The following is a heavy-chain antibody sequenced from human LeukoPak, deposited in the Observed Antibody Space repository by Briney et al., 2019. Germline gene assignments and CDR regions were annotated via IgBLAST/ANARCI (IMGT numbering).Heavy chain of an antibody. D-gene: IGHD3-10*01. V-gene: IGHV4-4*07. Sequence: SETLSLTCTVSGGSISSYYWSWIRQPAGKGLEWIGRIYTSGSTNYNPSLKSRVTMSVDTSKNQFSLKLSSVTAADTAVYYCARARYYYGSGSYRAYMDVWGKGTTVTVSS. CDR1: GGSISSYY. J-gene: IGHJ6*03. CDR3: ARARYYYGSGSYRAYMDV. CDR2: IYTSGST.